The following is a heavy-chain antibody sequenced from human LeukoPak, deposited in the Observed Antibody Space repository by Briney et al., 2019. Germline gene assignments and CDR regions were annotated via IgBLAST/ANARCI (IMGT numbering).Heavy chain of an antibody. V-gene: IGHV4-38-2*02. Sequence: PSETLSLTCTVSGYSISSGYYWGWIRQPPGKGLEWIGSMYYSGSTYYNPSLKSRVTISIDTSKNQFSLKLSSVTAADTAVYYCARVIGYCSGGSCYFHWFDPWGQGTLVTVSS. J-gene: IGHJ5*02. CDR1: GYSISSGYY. D-gene: IGHD2-15*01. CDR3: ARVIGYCSGGSCYFHWFDP. CDR2: MYYSGST.